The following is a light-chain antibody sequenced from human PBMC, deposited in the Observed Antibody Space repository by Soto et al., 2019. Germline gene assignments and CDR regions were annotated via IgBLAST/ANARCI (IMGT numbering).Light chain of an antibody. CDR1: RSIKSW. CDR3: QQYTMYAA. CDR2: KAS. J-gene: IGKJ1*01. V-gene: IGKV1-5*03. Sequence: DIQMTQSPSTLSASVGDTVTITCRASRSIKSWLAWYQQKPGQAPKLLISKASSLENGVPARFSGSGSGTEITLTISSLQPDDFGTYYRQQYTMYAAFGRGTKVDIK.